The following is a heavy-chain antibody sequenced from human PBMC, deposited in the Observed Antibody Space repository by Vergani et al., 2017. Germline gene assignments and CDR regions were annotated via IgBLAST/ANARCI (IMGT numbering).Heavy chain of an antibody. J-gene: IGHJ1*01. CDR1: GGSINPSSSF. Sequence: QAQLQESGPRLVKPSETLSLICTVSGGSINPSSSFWGWIRQSPGKGLEWIGSINYVGRTYYIPSLQSRATVFVDTSKNQFSLNLTSVTAADTAVYYCARGPGYYYVGYFQHWGQGTLVTVSS. CDR3: ARGPGYYYVGYFQH. CDR2: INYVGRT. V-gene: IGHV4-39*02. D-gene: IGHD3-10*02.